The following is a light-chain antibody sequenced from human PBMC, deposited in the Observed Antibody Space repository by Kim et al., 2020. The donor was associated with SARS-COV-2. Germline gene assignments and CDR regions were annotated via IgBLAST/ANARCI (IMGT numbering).Light chain of an antibody. CDR1: RGSIASNS. J-gene: IGLJ3*02. Sequence: TVTSSCTRSRGSIASNSVQWYQQRPGSSPTIVIYEDNRRPSGVPDRFSASIDSSSNSASLTISGLKPEDEADYYCQSHDGSPWVFGGGTQLTVL. CDR2: EDN. V-gene: IGLV6-57*01. CDR3: QSHDGSPWV.